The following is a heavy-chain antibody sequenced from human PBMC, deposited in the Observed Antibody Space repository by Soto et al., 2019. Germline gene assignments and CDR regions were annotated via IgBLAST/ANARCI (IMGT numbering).Heavy chain of an antibody. V-gene: IGHV1-2*02. CDR1: GYTLTGHY. CDR3: ARDLEGYNGTDV. Sequence: ASVKVSCKASGYTLTGHYMHWVRQAPGQGLEWMGWINPNSGGTNYAQKFQGRVTMTRDTSISTAYMELSRLRSDDTAVYYCARDLEGYNGTDVWGQGTTVTVSS. D-gene: IGHD5-12*01. CDR2: INPNSGGT. J-gene: IGHJ6*02.